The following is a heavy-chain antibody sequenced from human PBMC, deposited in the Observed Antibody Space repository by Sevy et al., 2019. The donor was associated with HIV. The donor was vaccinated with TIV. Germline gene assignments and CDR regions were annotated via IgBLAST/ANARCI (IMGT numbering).Heavy chain of an antibody. J-gene: IGHJ6*02. CDR1: GFTFSNYG. V-gene: IGHV3-33*01. CDR2: IRYDGSNK. CDR3: ARGALRYCSSSSCYEGDYYYYGMDV. D-gene: IGHD2-2*01. Sequence: GGSLRLSCTASGFTFSNYGIHWVRQAPGKGLEWVAVIRYDGSNKYYQDSVKGRFIISRDNSKNTLYLQINSLRVEDTAVYYCARGALRYCSSSSCYEGDYYYYGMDVWGQGTTVTVSS.